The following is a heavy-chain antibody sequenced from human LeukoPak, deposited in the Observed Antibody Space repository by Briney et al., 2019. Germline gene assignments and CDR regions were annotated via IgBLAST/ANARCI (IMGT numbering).Heavy chain of an antibody. J-gene: IGHJ4*02. Sequence: ASVTVSCKASGYTFTGYGISWVRRAPGQGLEWMGWISAYNGNTNYAQKLQGRVTMTTDTSTRTAYMELGSLRSDDTAVYYCARGGSGNYYKPLDYWGQGTLVTVSS. V-gene: IGHV1-18*01. CDR3: ARGGSGNYYKPLDY. D-gene: IGHD3-10*01. CDR2: ISAYNGNT. CDR1: GYTFTGYG.